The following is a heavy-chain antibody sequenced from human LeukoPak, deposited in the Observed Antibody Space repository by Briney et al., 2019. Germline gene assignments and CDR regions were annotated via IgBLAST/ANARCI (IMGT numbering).Heavy chain of an antibody. CDR1: GGTFSSYT. Sequence: SVKVSCKASGGTFSSYTNSWVRQAPRQGLEWMGRIIPILGIATYAQKSQGRVKITADKSTSTAYMELSSLRSEDTAVYYCARDIAAAGTGRAFDIWGQGTMVTVSS. CDR2: IIPILGIA. D-gene: IGHD6-13*01. J-gene: IGHJ3*02. V-gene: IGHV1-69*04. CDR3: ARDIAAAGTGRAFDI.